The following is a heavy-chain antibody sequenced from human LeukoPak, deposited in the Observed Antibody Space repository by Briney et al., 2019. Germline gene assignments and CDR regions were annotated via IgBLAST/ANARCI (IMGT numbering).Heavy chain of an antibody. Sequence: SETLSLTCTVCGGSISSYYWSCLRQPPGKGLEWIGYIYYSGSTNYNPSLKSRVTISVDTSKNQFSLKLSSVTAADTAVYYCARDIPINSSGWYWGVDYWGQGTLVTVSS. D-gene: IGHD6-19*01. CDR2: IYYSGST. J-gene: IGHJ4*02. CDR3: ARDIPINSSGWYWGVDY. V-gene: IGHV4-59*01. CDR1: GGSISSYY.